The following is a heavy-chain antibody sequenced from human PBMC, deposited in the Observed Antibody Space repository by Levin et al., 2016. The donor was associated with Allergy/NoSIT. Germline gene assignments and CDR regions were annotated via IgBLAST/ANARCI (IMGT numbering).Heavy chain of an antibody. CDR2: INGLGTIT. D-gene: IGHD5/OR15-5a*01. CDR3: VRSGVTVSATGWT. Sequence: GGSLRLSCAASGFTFSTYWMHWVRQVPGRGLVWVSHINGLGTITNHADSVKGRFTISRDNAKNTLFLQMNSLRPEDTAVYYCVRSGVTVSATGWTWGQGTLVTVSA. CDR1: GFTFSTYW. V-gene: IGHV3-74*01. J-gene: IGHJ5*02.